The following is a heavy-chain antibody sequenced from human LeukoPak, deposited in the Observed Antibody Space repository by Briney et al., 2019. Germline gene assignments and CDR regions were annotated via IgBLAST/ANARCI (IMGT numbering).Heavy chain of an antibody. CDR3: SKYIAGADPYSFDY. J-gene: IGHJ4*02. CDR2: IRSKAYGGTT. V-gene: IGHV3-49*03. CDR1: GFTFGDYA. Sequence: GGSLRLSCTASGFTFGDYAVSWFRQAPGKGLEWVGFIRSKAYGGTTEYAASVKGRFTISRDDSKNIAYLRMNSLKTEDTAVYYCSKYIAGADPYSFDYWGQGTLVTVSS. D-gene: IGHD6-13*01.